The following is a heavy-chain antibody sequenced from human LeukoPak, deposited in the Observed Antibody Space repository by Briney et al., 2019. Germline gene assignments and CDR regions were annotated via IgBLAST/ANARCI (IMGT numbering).Heavy chain of an antibody. D-gene: IGHD1-26*01. CDR1: GYTLTELS. V-gene: IGHV1-24*01. CDR2: FDPENGET. CDR3: ATVSGSYPYFDY. Sequence: GASVKVSCKVSGYTLTELSMHWVRQAPGKGLEWMGGFDPENGETIYPQNFQGRVTMTEDTSTDTAYMEVSSLRSEDTAVYYCATVSGSYPYFDYWGQGTLVTVSS. J-gene: IGHJ4*02.